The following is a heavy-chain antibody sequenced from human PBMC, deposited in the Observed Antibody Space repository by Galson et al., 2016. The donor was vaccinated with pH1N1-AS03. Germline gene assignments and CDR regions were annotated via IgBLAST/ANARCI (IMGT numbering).Heavy chain of an antibody. CDR2: TYYRSKWYKWYN. V-gene: IGHV6-1*01. D-gene: IGHD1-26*01. CDR1: GDSVSSNTAA. CDR3: ARDHLGAGPAFDY. J-gene: IGHJ4*02. Sequence: CAISGDSVSSNTAAWNWIRQSPSRGLEWLGRTYYRSKWYKWYNDYAVSVESRITINPDTSKNQSSLQLNSVTPEDTAVYYCARDHLGAGPAFDYWGQGTLVTVSS.